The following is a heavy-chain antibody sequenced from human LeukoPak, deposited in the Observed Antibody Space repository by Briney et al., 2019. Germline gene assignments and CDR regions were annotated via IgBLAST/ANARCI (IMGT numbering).Heavy chain of an antibody. CDR2: IYYSGST. CDR1: GGSISSYY. D-gene: IGHD1-26*01. J-gene: IGHJ1*01. V-gene: IGHV4-59*12. Sequence: SETLSLTCTVSGGSISSYYWSWIRQPPGKGLEWIGYIYYSGSTNYNPSLKSRVTISVDTSKNQFSLKLTSVTAADTAVYYCARGGSYEYFQHWGQGTLVTVSS. CDR3: ARGGSYEYFQH.